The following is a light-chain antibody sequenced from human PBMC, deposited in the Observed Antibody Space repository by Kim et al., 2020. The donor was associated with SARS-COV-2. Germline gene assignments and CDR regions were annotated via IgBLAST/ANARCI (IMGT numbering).Light chain of an antibody. CDR1: RLRSYY. CDR2: GKN. J-gene: IGLJ3*02. Sequence: ALGKTVRITCQGDRLRSYYASWYQQKPGQAPVLVIYGKNNRPSGIPDRFSGSSSGNTASLTITGAQAEDEADYYCNPRDSSGNHLVFGGGTKLTVL. V-gene: IGLV3-19*01. CDR3: NPRDSSGNHLV.